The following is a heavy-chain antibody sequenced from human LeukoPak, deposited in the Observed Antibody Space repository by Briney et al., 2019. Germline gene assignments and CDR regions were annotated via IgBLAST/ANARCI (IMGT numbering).Heavy chain of an antibody. J-gene: IGHJ3*02. CDR1: GFTFSNDA. Sequence: GGSLRLSCAASGFTFSNDAMSWVRQAPGKGLEWVANIKQDGSEKYYVDSVEGRFTISRDNAKNSLYLQMNSLRAEDTAVYYCARDSRDENRFWNYDFWSGPRGDAFDIWGQGTMVTVSS. CDR2: IKQDGSEK. CDR3: ARDSRDENRFWNYDFWSGPRGDAFDI. V-gene: IGHV3-7*01. D-gene: IGHD3-3*01.